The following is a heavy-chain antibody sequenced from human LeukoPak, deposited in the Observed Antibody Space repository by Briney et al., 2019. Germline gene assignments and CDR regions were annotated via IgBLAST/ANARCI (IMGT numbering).Heavy chain of an antibody. J-gene: IGHJ2*01. CDR2: INPSSGYT. D-gene: IGHD3-10*01. V-gene: IGHV1-2*02. CDR1: EYTFTDFY. CDR3: ARDVSEVVRGNWYFDL. Sequence: ASVKVSCKASEYTFTDFYIHWLRQAPGQGLEWMGFINPSSGYTIYAQTFQGRVTMTRDTSISTVYMELSRLESDDTAVYYCARDVSEVVRGNWYFDLWGRGTLVTVSS.